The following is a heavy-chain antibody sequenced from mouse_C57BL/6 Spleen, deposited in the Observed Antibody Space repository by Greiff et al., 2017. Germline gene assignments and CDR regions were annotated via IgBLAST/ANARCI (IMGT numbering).Heavy chain of an antibody. CDR2: IYPSDSET. V-gene: IGHV1-61*01. CDR3: ARKEGGYWYFDV. CDR1: GYTFTSYW. J-gene: IGHJ1*03. Sequence: QVQLQQPGAELVRPGSSVKLSCKASGYTFTSYWMDWVKQRPGQGLEWIGNIYPSDSETHYNQKFKDKATLTVDKSSSTAYMQLSSLTSEDSAVYYCARKEGGYWYFDVWGTGTTVTVSS.